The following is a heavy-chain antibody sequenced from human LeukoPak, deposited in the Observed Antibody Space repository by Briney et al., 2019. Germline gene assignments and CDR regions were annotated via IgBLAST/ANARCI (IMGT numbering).Heavy chain of an antibody. CDR1: GFNFNSYA. CDR3: ARDRPTGASRVFVIQ. Sequence: GGSLRLSCAVSGFNFNSYAMIWVRQAPGKGLEWISSMSSGGTYIYYADSVRGRFTISRDNTKNSLYLLMNDLRVEDTALYYCARDRPTGASRVFVIQWGQGTPVTVSS. J-gene: IGHJ4*02. V-gene: IGHV3-21*06. CDR2: MSSGGTYI. D-gene: IGHD5-18*01.